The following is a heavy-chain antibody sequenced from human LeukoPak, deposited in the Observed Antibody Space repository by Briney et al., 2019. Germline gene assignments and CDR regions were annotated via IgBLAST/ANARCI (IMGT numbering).Heavy chain of an antibody. CDR3: ARNDYGAYYFDY. CDR1: GFTFRNYG. J-gene: IGHJ4*02. D-gene: IGHD4-17*01. CDR2: VSYDGGTT. V-gene: IGHV3-30*03. Sequence: TGGSLRLSCAASGFTFRNYGMQWVRQAPGKGLEWVAVVSYDGGTTFYADSVKGRFTISRDNSKNTLYLQMNSLRAEDTAVYYCARNDYGAYYFDYWGQGTLVTVSS.